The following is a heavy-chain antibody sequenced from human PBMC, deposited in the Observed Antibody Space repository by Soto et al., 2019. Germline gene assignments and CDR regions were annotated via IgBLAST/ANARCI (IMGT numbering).Heavy chain of an antibody. CDR3: ARVPSP. Sequence: QLQLQESGSGLEKPSQTLSLTCAVSGGSISSGGYSWIWIRHPPGKGLAWIGYIYHSGSTYYNPSLKSRVTISVDRSKNQFSRKLSSVTAADTAVYYCARVPSPWGQGTLVTVSS. CDR2: IYHSGST. V-gene: IGHV4-30-2*01. CDR1: GGSISSGGYS. J-gene: IGHJ5*02.